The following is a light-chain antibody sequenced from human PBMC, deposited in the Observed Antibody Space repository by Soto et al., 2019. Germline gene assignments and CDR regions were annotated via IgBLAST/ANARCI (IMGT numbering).Light chain of an antibody. CDR3: QRYDSLRT. Sequence: ELVLTQSPGTLSLSPGERSTLSCRSSQSVTRSYLAWYQQKPGQAPSLLIFGASSRATGIPDRFSGSGSGTDFTLTITILEPEDFAMYYCQRYDSLRTFGQGTKVDIK. CDR1: QSVTRSY. CDR2: GAS. J-gene: IGKJ1*01. V-gene: IGKV3-20*01.